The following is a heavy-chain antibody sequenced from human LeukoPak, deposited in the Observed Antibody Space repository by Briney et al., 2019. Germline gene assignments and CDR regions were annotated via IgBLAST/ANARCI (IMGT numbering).Heavy chain of an antibody. V-gene: IGHV3-23*01. J-gene: IGHJ5*02. Sequence: GGSLRLSCAAFGFTFSSYAMSRVRQAPGKGLEWVSAISGSGGSTYYADSVKGRFTISRDNSKNTLYLQMNSLRAEDTAVYYCAKGNVDSFDPWGQGTLVAVSS. D-gene: IGHD5-12*01. CDR2: ISGSGGST. CDR1: GFTFSSYA. CDR3: AKGNVDSFDP.